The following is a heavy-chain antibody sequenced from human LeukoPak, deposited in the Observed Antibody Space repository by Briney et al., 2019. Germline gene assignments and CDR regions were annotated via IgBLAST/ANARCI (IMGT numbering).Heavy chain of an antibody. CDR3: ARTVSDYYYYGMDV. CDR1: GGSISSSSYY. CDR2: IYYSGST. J-gene: IGHJ6*02. V-gene: IGHV4-39*01. Sequence: SETLSLTCTVSGGSISSSSYYWGWVRQPPGKGLEWIGSIYYSGSTYYNPSLKSRVTISVDTSKNQFSLKLSSVTAADTAVYYCARTVSDYYYYGMDVWGQGTTVTVSS. D-gene: IGHD4-11*01.